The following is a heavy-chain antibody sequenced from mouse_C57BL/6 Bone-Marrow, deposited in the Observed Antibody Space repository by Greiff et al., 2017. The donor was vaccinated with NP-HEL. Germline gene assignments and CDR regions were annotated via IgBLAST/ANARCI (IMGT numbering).Heavy chain of an antibody. CDR1: GFTFSSYG. D-gene: IGHD1-1*01. Sequence: DVKLVESGGDLVKPGGSLKLSCAASGFTFSSYGMSWVRQTPDKRLEWVATISSGGSYTYYPDSVKGRFTISRDNAKNTLYLQMSSLKSEDTAMYDCAISVVATDYFDYWGQGTTLTVSS. V-gene: IGHV5-6*02. CDR2: ISSGGSYT. J-gene: IGHJ2*01. CDR3: AISVVATDYFDY.